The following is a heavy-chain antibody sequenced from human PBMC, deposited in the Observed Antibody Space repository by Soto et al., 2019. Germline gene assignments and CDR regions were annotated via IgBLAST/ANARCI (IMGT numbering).Heavy chain of an antibody. Sequence: SETLSLTCTVSGGSISSYYWSWIRQPPGKGLEWIGYTYYSGSTNYNPSLKSRVTISVDTSKNQFSLKLSSVTAADTAVYYCARDWRPLVGATYFDYWGQGTLVTVSS. CDR2: TYYSGST. CDR1: GGSISSYY. CDR3: ARDWRPLVGATYFDY. V-gene: IGHV4-59*01. J-gene: IGHJ4*02. D-gene: IGHD1-26*01.